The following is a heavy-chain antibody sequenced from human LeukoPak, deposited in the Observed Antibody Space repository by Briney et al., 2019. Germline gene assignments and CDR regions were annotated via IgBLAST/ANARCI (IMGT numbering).Heavy chain of an antibody. CDR1: GGSISSGGYY. J-gene: IGHJ6*02. Sequence: SETLSLTCTVSGGSISSGGYYWSWIRQHPGTGLEWIGYIYYSGSTYYNPSLKSRVTISVDTSKNQFSLKLSSVTAADTAVYYCARWGAATGYYYYYGMDVWGQGTTVTVSS. V-gene: IGHV4-31*03. CDR2: IYYSGST. D-gene: IGHD1-26*01. CDR3: ARWGAATGYYYYYGMDV.